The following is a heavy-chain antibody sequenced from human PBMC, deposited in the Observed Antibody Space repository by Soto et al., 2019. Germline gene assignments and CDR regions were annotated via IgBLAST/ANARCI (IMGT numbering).Heavy chain of an antibody. D-gene: IGHD7-27*01. CDR1: GFTFTDYH. Sequence: PGGSLRLSCEASGFTFTDYHMSWIRQAPGKGLEWVALISETGSHTAYAESVKGRFTISRDNARPSLFLQMNSLRSDDTAVYFCASALRATSPLTLWGQGTQVTVSS. J-gene: IGHJ4*02. CDR2: ISETGSHT. CDR3: ASALRATSPLTL. V-gene: IGHV3-11*06.